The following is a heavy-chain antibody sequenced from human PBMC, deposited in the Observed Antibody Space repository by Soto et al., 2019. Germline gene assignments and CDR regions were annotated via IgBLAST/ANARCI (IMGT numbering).Heavy chain of an antibody. CDR2: ISAYNGNT. J-gene: IGHJ4*02. V-gene: IGHV1-18*01. CDR1: GYTFTSYG. D-gene: IGHD2-2*01. CDR3: ARRIVVVPAAPFDY. Sequence: ASVKVSCKASGYTFTSYGISWVRQAPGQGLEWMGWISAYNGNTNYAQKLQGRVTMTTETSTSTAYMELRSLRSDDTAVYYCARRIVVVPAAPFDYWGQGTLVTVSS.